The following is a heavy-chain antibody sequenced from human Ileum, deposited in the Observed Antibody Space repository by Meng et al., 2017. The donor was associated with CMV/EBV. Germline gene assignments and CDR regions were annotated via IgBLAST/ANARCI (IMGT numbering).Heavy chain of an antibody. CDR1: GFTFSNYE. D-gene: IGHD1/OR15-1a*01. V-gene: IGHV3-48*03. Sequence: GGSLRLSCAASGFTFSNYEMNWVRQAPGKGLEWLSYITGESNSIYYADYVKGRFTISRDNAKNSLYLQMNSLRDEDTAVYYCARARGTTPGMNWFDPWGQGTLVTVSS. CDR2: ITGESNSI. J-gene: IGHJ5*02. CDR3: ARARGTTPGMNWFDP.